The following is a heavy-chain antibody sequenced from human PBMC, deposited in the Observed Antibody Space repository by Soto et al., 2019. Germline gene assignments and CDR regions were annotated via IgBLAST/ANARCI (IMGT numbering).Heavy chain of an antibody. Sequence: EVQLVESGGGLVQPGGSLRLSCAASGFTFSSYWMHWVRQAPGKGLVWVSRINSDGSSTYYADSVKGRFTISRDNAKNTIYLQMNSRRAEDTAVYYCARDYADDPPSDYWGQGTLVTVSS. CDR1: GFTFSSYW. J-gene: IGHJ4*02. CDR2: INSDGSST. V-gene: IGHV3-74*01. CDR3: ARDYADDPPSDY. D-gene: IGHD4-17*01.